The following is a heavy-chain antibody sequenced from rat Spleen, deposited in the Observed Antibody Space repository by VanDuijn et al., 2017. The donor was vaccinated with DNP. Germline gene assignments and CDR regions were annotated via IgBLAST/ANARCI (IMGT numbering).Heavy chain of an antibody. CDR3: VRWNSGHFDY. CDR2: IGSAAYAP. Sequence: EVQLVESGGGLVQPGRSLKLSCAASGFTFSAYYMAWVRQAPAKGLEWVAYIGSAAYAPYYGDSVKGRFTISRDNAKSTLYLQMNSLRSEDMATYYSVRWNSGHFDYWGQGVMVTVSS. D-gene: IGHD4-3*01. V-gene: IGHV5-22*01. CDR1: GFTFSAYY. J-gene: IGHJ2*01.